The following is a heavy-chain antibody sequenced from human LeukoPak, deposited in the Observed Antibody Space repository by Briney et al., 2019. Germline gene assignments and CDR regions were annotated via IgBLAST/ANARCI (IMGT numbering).Heavy chain of an antibody. CDR3: AKEPDSGWYEGLFDY. V-gene: IGHV3-30*18. CDR1: GFTFSSYG. D-gene: IGHD6-19*01. J-gene: IGHJ4*02. Sequence: GRSLRLSCAASGFTFSSYGMHWVRQAPGKGLEWVAVISYDGSKKHYADSVKGRFTISRDNSKNTLYLQMNSLRAEDTAVYYCAKEPDSGWYEGLFDYWGQGTLVTVSS. CDR2: ISYDGSKK.